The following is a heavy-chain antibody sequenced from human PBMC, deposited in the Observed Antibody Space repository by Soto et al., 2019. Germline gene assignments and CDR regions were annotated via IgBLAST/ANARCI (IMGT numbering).Heavy chain of an antibody. CDR3: ASFGCRGGSCYWFAP. CDR1: GGSISSSNW. V-gene: IGHV4-4*02. D-gene: IGHD2-15*01. Sequence: SETRSLTCAVSGGSISSSNWWSCVRQPPGKGLEWIGEIYHSGSTHYNPSLKSRVTISVDTSKNQFSLKMSSVTAADTALYYCASFGCRGGSCYWFAPWGQGTLVT. CDR2: IYHSGST. J-gene: IGHJ5*02.